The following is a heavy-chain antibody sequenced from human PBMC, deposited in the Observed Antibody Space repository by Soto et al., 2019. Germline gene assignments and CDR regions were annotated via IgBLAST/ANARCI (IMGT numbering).Heavy chain of an antibody. Sequence: TSETLSLTCAVSGYSISTGYYWGCIRQPPGKGLEWIGSIYHSGSTYYNPSLKSRVTISVDTSKNQFSLNLSSVTAADTAVYYCARSSYYDTSGYLNWFDPWGQGTLVTVSS. CDR1: GYSISTGYY. D-gene: IGHD3-22*01. J-gene: IGHJ5*02. V-gene: IGHV4-38-2*01. CDR3: ARSSYYDTSGYLNWFDP. CDR2: IYHSGST.